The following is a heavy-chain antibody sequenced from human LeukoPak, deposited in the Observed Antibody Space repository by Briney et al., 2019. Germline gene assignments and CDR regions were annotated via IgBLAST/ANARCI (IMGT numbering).Heavy chain of an antibody. CDR1: GFTFSNYA. J-gene: IGHJ4*02. CDR3: AKTSRAYSGYDSPFDY. CDR2: LTNSGGYT. Sequence: PGGSLRLSCAASGFTFSNYAMIWVRQAPGKGLEWVLGLTNSGGYTYYADSVKGRLTISRDNSKNTLYLQMNTLRAEDTAIYYCAKTSRAYSGYDSPFDYWGQGTLVTVSS. V-gene: IGHV3-23*01. D-gene: IGHD5-12*01.